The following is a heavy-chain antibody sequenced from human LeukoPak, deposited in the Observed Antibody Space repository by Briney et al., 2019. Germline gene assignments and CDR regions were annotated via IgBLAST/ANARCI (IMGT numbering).Heavy chain of an antibody. J-gene: IGHJ6*02. D-gene: IGHD5-18*01. Sequence: GGSLRLSCAASGFTFSSYSMNWVRQAPGKGLEWVSSISSSSYIYYADSVKGRFTISRDNAKNSLYLQMNSLRAEDTAVYYCARELEVDTAMDTYYYYGMDVWGQGTTVTVSS. CDR2: ISSSSYI. V-gene: IGHV3-21*01. CDR3: ARELEVDTAMDTYYYYGMDV. CDR1: GFTFSSYS.